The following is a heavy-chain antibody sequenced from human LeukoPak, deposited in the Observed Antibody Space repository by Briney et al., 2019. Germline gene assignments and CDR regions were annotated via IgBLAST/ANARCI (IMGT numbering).Heavy chain of an antibody. CDR2: INPNSGGT. D-gene: IGHD6-13*01. V-gene: IGHV1-2*02. CDR3: ARVRSWTYFDY. Sequence: GASVKVSCKASGYTFTGCYMHWVRRAPGQGLEWMGWINPNSGGTNYAQKFQGRVTMTRDTSISTAYMELSRLRSDDTAVYYCARVRSWTYFDYWGQGTLVTVSS. CDR1: GYTFTGCY. J-gene: IGHJ4*02.